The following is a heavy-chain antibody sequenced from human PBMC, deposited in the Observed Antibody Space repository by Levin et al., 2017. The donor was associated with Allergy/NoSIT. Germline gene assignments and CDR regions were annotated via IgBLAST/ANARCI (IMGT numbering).Heavy chain of an antibody. CDR2: ISSGGSPT. Sequence: GGSLRLSCATSGFPFSTYGMNWVRQAPNKGLEWVALISSGGSPTYYADSVKGRFTVSRYNSKNTLYLQMNSLRPEDTAVYYCAARVFDYWGQGAPVAVSS. J-gene: IGHJ4*02. CDR3: AARVFDY. V-gene: IGHV3-30*03. CDR1: GFPFSTYG. D-gene: IGHD6-13*01.